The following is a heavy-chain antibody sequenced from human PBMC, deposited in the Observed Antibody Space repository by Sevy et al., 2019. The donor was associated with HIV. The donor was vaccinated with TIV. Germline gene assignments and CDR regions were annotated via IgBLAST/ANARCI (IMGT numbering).Heavy chain of an antibody. CDR2: IKQDMSEK. CDR3: ARAQQVTMLVVIGGLYFDF. D-gene: IGHD3-22*01. J-gene: IGHJ4*02. V-gene: IGHV3-7*01. Sequence: GGSLRLSCAASGFTFSSYWMTWVRQAPGKGLEWVANIKQDMSEKYYADSVKGRFTISRDNARNSRYLQMECLRAEDTAVYYCARAQQVTMLVVIGGLYFDFWGQGTLVTVSS. CDR1: GFTFSSYW.